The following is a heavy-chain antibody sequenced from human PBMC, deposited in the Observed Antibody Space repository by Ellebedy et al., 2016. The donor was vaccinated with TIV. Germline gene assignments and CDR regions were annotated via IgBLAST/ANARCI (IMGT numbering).Heavy chain of an antibody. CDR2: VSWDGRTT. D-gene: IGHD3/OR15-3a*01. J-gene: IGHJ4*02. CDR3: VKELDYYFDY. CDR1: GFTFDAYT. Sequence: GGSLRLXCAASGFTFDAYTMHWVRQAPGKALEWVSFVSWDGRTTYYADSVNGRFTISRDNSKSSLYLQMNSLRTEDTALYYCVKELDYYFDYWGQGTLVTVSS. V-gene: IGHV3-43*01.